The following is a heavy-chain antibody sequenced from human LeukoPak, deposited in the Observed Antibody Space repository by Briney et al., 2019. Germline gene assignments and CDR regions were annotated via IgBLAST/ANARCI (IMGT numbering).Heavy chain of an antibody. CDR3: ARGEMATIPYYYYYMDV. J-gene: IGHJ6*03. V-gene: IGHV4-59*11. CDR2: IYYSGST. D-gene: IGHD5-24*01. CDR1: GGSISSHY. Sequence: PSETLSLTRTVSGGSISSHYRSWIRQPPGKRLEWVGYIYYSGSTNYNPSLKSRVTISVDTSKSQFSLKLSSVTAADTAVYYCARGEMATIPYYYYYMDVWGKGTTVTVSS.